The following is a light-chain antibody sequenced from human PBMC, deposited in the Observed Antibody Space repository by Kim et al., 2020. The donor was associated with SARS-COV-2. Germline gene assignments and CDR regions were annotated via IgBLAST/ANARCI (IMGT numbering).Light chain of an antibody. CDR3: QKSNGWRT. V-gene: IGKV3-11*01. CDR1: QSVGSL. CDR2: HAS. J-gene: IGKJ1*01. Sequence: EIVLTQSPVTLSLSPGERATLSCRASQSVGSLLAWYQQKPGQAPRLLISHASSRATGIPARFSGSGSGTDFTLTISSLEPEDFAVYYCQKSNGWRTFGQGTKVDIK.